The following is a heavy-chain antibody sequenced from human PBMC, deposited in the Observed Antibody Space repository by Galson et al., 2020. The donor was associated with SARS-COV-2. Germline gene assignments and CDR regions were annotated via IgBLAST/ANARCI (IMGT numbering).Heavy chain of an antibody. J-gene: IGHJ5*02. CDR2: MNPNSGNT. CDR3: ARANSALLWFGELYNWFDP. CDR1: GYTFTSYD. V-gene: IGHV1-8*01. D-gene: IGHD3-10*01. Sequence: ASVKVSFKASGYTFTSYDINWVRQATGQGLEWMGWMNPNSGNTGYAQKFQGRVTMTRNTSISTAYMELSSLRSEDTAVYYCARANSALLWFGELYNWFDPWGQGTLVTVSS.